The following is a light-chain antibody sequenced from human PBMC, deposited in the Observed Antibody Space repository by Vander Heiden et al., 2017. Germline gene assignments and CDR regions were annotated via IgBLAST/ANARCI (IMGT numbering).Light chain of an antibody. CDR2: QDN. Sequence: SYELSQPPSVSVSPGQTASITCSGDKLGNKYACWYQQKPGQSPVLVIYQDNKRPSGIPGRVSGSNSGNTATLTISGSQAMDEADYYCQAWDSSTVVCGGGTKLTVL. V-gene: IGLV3-1*01. CDR3: QAWDSSTVV. J-gene: IGLJ2*01. CDR1: KLGNKY.